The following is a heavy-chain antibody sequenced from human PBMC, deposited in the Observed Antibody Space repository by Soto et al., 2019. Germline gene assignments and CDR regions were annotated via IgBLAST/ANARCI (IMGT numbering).Heavy chain of an antibody. CDR2: IGIGSSTK. Sequence: SLRLSCAASGFTFRNYGMNWVRQAPGKGLEWVSYIGIGSSTKYYADSVKGRFTISRDNAKNSLYLQMNSLRAEDTAVYYCAREVRVRGFAFDIWGQGTMVTVSS. CDR1: GFTFRNYG. D-gene: IGHD3-3*01. V-gene: IGHV3-48*04. J-gene: IGHJ3*02. CDR3: AREVRVRGFAFDI.